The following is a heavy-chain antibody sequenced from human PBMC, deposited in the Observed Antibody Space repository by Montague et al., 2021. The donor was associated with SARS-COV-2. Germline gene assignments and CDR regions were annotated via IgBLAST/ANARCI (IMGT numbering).Heavy chain of an antibody. V-gene: IGHV2-70*01. CDR2: IDWDDDK. Sequence: PALVKPTQTLTPTCTFSGFSLSTSGMCVSWIRQPPGKALEWLALIDWDDDKYYSTSPKTRLTISKDTSKNQVVLTMTNMDPVDTATYYCARMTTVVTLGNYYYYGMDVWGQGTTVTVSS. CDR3: ARMTTVVTLGNYYYYGMDV. J-gene: IGHJ6*02. CDR1: GFSLSTSGMC. D-gene: IGHD4-23*01.